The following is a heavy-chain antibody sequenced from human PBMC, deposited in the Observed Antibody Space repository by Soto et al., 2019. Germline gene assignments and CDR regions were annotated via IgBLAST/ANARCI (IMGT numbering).Heavy chain of an antibody. CDR3: ASTYYTGSSGPFDY. Sequence: QVQLQASGPGLVKPSQTLSLTCTVSGDSISSGGYYWSWIRQHPGKGLEWIGYIYYSGTTYYNPSRESRVTISADTSENQCSLKVTSVTVADTAVYYCASTYYTGSSGPFDYWGQGTLVTVSS. V-gene: IGHV4-31*03. D-gene: IGHD3-22*01. J-gene: IGHJ4*02. CDR2: IYYSGTT. CDR1: GDSISSGGYY.